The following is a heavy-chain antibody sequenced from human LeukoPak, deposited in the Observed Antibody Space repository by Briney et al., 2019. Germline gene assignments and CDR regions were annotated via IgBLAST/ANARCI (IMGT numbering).Heavy chain of an antibody. CDR1: GFTFSNYG. V-gene: IGHV3-21*01. Sequence: GGSLRLSCAASGFTFSNYGMDWVRQAPGKGLDWVSSISSTSAYIYYADSVKGRFTISRDNAKNSLYLQMDSLRAEDTAVYYCAKSYSVTGTFPALDYWGQGTLVTVSS. D-gene: IGHD6-19*01. CDR2: ISSTSAYI. CDR3: AKSYSVTGTFPALDY. J-gene: IGHJ4*02.